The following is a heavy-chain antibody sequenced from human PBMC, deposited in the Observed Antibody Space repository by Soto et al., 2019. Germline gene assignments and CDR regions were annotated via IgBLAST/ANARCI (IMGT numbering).Heavy chain of an antibody. CDR3: ACHDYGNYYYYYGMDV. V-gene: IGHV4-39*01. CDR1: GGSISSSSYY. Sequence: SDTLSLTCTVSGGSISSSSYYWGWIRQPPGKGLEWIGSIYYSGSTYYNPSLKSRVTISVDTSKNQFSLKLSSVTAADTAVYYCACHDYGNYYYYYGMDVWGQGTTVS. D-gene: IGHD4-17*01. CDR2: IYYSGST. J-gene: IGHJ6*02.